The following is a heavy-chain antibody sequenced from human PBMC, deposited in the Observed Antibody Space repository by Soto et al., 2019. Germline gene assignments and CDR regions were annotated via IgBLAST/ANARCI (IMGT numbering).Heavy chain of an antibody. CDR2: IWFDGGDK. CDR3: ARDRRGDFYHYHGLDV. CDR1: GFTFSSYV. V-gene: IGHV3-33*01. Sequence: GGSLRLTCAASGFTFSSYVMHWVRQAPGKGLEWVALIWFDGGDKYYADSVKGRFTISRDISKRTLYLQMTGLRAEDTAVYYCARDRRGDFYHYHGLDVWGQGTTVTVSS. J-gene: IGHJ6*02. D-gene: IGHD2-2*01.